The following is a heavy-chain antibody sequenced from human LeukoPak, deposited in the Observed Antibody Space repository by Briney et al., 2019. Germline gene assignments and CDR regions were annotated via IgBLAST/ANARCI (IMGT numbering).Heavy chain of an antibody. D-gene: IGHD3-10*01. Sequence: GGSLRLSCAASGFTFSSYGMHWVRQAPGKGLEWVAFIRYDGSNKYYADSVKGRITISRDNSKNTLYLQMNSLRAEDTAVFYCARDRYYYGSGSYYNAFDIWGQGTMVTVSS. J-gene: IGHJ3*02. CDR2: IRYDGSNK. CDR1: GFTFSSYG. V-gene: IGHV3-30*02. CDR3: ARDRYYYGSGSYYNAFDI.